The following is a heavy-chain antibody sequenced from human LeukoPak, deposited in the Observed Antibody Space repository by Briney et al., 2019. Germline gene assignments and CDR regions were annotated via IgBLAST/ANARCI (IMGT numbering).Heavy chain of an antibody. J-gene: IGHJ4*02. CDR2: INHSGST. CDR1: GGSFSGYY. Sequence: SETLSLTCAVYGGSFSGYYWSWIRQPPGKGLEWIGEINHSGSTNYNPSLKSRVSISVDTSKNQFYLRLNSVTAADTAVYFCARQSSPFYFVDYWGQGIPVTVSS. D-gene: IGHD2/OR15-2a*01. V-gene: IGHV4-34*01. CDR3: ARQSSPFYFVDY.